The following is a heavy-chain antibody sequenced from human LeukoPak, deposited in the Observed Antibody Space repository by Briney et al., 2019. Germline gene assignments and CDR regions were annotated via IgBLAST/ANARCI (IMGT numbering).Heavy chain of an antibody. CDR1: GFTFSSYN. V-gene: IGHV3-21*01. CDR2: ISSSSSYI. J-gene: IGHJ4*02. CDR3: ARIGGNYFD. Sequence: GGSLRLSCAASGFTFSSYNMNWVRQAPGKGLECVSSISSSSSYIYYADSVKGRFSISRDNAKNSLYLQINSLRAEDTAVYYCARIGGNYFDWGQGTLVTVSS. D-gene: IGHD4/OR15-4a*01.